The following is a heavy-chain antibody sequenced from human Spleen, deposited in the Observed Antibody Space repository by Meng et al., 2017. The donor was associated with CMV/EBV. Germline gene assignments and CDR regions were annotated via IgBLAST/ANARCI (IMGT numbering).Heavy chain of an antibody. Sequence: SETLSLTCTVSGGSISSYYWSWIRQPPGKGLEWIGYIYYSGSTNYNPSLKSRVTISVDTSKNQFSLKLSSVTAADTAVYYCARDEGRGYDFWSDSISSGWFDPWGQGTLVTVSS. V-gene: IGHV4-59*01. D-gene: IGHD3-3*01. J-gene: IGHJ5*02. CDR2: IYYSGST. CDR3: ARDEGRGYDFWSDSISSGWFDP. CDR1: GGSISSYY.